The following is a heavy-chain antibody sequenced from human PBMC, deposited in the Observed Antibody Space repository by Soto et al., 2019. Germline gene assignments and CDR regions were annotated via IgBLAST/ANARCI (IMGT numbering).Heavy chain of an antibody. V-gene: IGHV3-23*01. CDR1: GFTFSTYA. Sequence: EVQLLESGVGLVQPGGSLRLSCTASGFTFSTYAMSWVRQAPGKGLEWVSTISDSGSTYYADSVKGRFTISRDNSKNTLYLEMNSLRAEDTAVYYCAKDKGGRYCSRTSCLYSFDYWGQGTLVTVSS. CDR3: AKDKGGRYCSRTSCLYSFDY. CDR2: ISDSGST. J-gene: IGHJ4*02. D-gene: IGHD2-2*01.